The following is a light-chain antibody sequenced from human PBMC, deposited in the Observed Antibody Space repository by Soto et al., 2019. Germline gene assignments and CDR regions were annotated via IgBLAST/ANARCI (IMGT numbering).Light chain of an antibody. V-gene: IGLV1-44*01. CDR3: AEWDDSLNGPI. Sequence: QSVLTQPPSASGTPGQRVTISCSGSSSNIGSNTVNWYQQLPGTAPKLLIYSNNQRPSGVPDRFSGSKSGTSASLAISGLQSEDAADYYCAEWDDSLNGPIFGGGTKLTVL. CDR1: SSNIGSNT. J-gene: IGLJ2*01. CDR2: SNN.